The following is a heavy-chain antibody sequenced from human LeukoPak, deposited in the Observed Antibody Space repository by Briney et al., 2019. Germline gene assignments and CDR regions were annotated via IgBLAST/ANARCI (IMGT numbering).Heavy chain of an antibody. CDR3: ARVRCSGGSCLVNY. CDR2: ISSSGSTI. D-gene: IGHD2-15*01. J-gene: IGHJ4*02. CDR1: GFTFSDYY. V-gene: IGHV3-11*04. Sequence: PGGSLRLSCAASGFTFSDYYMSWIRQAPRKGLEWVSYISSSGSTIYYADSVKGRFTISRDNAKNSLYLQMNSLRAEDTAVYYCARVRCSGGSCLVNYWGQGTLVTVSS.